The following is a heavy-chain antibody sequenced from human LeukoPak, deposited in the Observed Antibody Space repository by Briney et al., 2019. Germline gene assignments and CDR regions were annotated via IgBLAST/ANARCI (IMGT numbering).Heavy chain of an antibody. Sequence: SETLSLTCTVSGGSISSYYWSWIRQPAGKGLEWIGRIYTSGSTNYNPSLKSRVTMSVDTSKNQFSLKLSSVTAADTAVYYCARGHLVVVPAAQRAYSYMDVWGNGTTVTVSS. CDR3: ARGHLVVVPAAQRAYSYMDV. CDR2: IYTSGST. D-gene: IGHD2-2*01. V-gene: IGHV4-4*07. CDR1: GGSISSYY. J-gene: IGHJ6*03.